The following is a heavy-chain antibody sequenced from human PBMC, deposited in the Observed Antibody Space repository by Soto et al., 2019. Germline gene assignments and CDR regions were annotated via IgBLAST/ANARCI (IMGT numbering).Heavy chain of an antibody. CDR3: ARGTLV. V-gene: IGHV4-31*03. CDR1: GGSIGSGGYG. Sequence: QVQLQESGPGLMQPSQTLSLTGTFSGGSIGSGGYGWSWIRQHPGRGLEWIGFVSYTGNTQYNPSLKSRVNISVDTSTKQFSLKLSSVTAADTAVYYCARGTLVWGQGTLVTVSS. J-gene: IGHJ4*02. D-gene: IGHD2-2*01. CDR2: VSYTGNT.